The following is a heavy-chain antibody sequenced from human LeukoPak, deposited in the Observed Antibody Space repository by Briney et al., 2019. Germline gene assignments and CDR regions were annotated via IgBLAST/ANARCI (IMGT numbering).Heavy chain of an antibody. Sequence: AAVTVSCKVSGYTLTELSMHWVRQAPRKGLEWMGGFDPEDGETIYAQKFQGRVTMTEDTSTDTAYMELSSLRSEDTAVYYCATALPYYYYGMDVWGQGTTVTVSS. V-gene: IGHV1-24*01. CDR2: FDPEDGET. CDR1: GYTLTELS. CDR3: ATALPYYYYGMDV. J-gene: IGHJ6*02.